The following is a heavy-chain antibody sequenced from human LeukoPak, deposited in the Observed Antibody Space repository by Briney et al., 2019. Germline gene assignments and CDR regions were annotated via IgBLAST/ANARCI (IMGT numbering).Heavy chain of an antibody. CDR1: GYTSTGYY. J-gene: IGHJ5*02. Sequence: ASVKVSCKASGYTSTGYYMHWVRQAPGQGLEWMGWINPNSGGTNYAQKFQGRGTMTRDTSISTAYMELSRLRSDDTAVYYCARDLVVVPAAINWFDPWGQGTLVTVYS. CDR3: ARDLVVVPAAINWFDP. V-gene: IGHV1-2*02. CDR2: INPNSGGT. D-gene: IGHD2-2*01.